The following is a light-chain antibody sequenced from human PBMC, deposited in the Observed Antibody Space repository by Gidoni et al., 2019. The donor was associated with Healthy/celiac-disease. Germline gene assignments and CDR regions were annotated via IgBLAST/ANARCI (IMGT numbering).Light chain of an antibody. Sequence: QSPSSLSASVGDRVTITCRASQSITSYLNWYQQKPGKDPKFLIYAASCFQNGGPSSFSGSGSWTDFTLTIRSMQPEDFATDYCQQSYSNPVTFGPGTKVEIK. CDR1: QSITSY. CDR2: AAS. CDR3: QQSYSNPVT. V-gene: IGKV1-39*01. J-gene: IGKJ3*01.